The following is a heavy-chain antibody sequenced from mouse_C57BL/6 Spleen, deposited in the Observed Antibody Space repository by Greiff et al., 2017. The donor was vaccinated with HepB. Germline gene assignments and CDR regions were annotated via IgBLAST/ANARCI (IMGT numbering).Heavy chain of an antibody. CDR2: INPSSGYT. CDR3: ARSLGDDAMDY. J-gene: IGHJ4*01. CDR1: GYTFTSYT. V-gene: IGHV1-4*01. D-gene: IGHD3-3*01. Sequence: VQLQQSGAELARPGASVKMSCKASGYTFTSYTMHWVKQRPGQGLEWIGYINPSSGYTKYNQKFKDKATLTADKSSSTAYMQLSSLTSEDSAVYYCARSLGDDAMDYWGQGTSVTVSS.